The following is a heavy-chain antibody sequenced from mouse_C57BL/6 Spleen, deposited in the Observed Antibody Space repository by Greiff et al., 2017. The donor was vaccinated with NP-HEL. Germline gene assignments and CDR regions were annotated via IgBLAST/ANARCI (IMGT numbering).Heavy chain of an antibody. CDR1: GYTFTDYN. Sequence: VQLQQSGPELVKPGASVKMSCKASGYTFTDYNMHWVKQSHGKSLEWIGYINPNNGGTSYNQKFKGKATLTVNKSSSTAYMELRSLTSEDSAVYYCARHYYGSSYWFAYWGQGTLVTVSA. V-gene: IGHV1-22*01. CDR3: ARHYYGSSYWFAY. J-gene: IGHJ3*01. CDR2: INPNNGGT. D-gene: IGHD1-1*01.